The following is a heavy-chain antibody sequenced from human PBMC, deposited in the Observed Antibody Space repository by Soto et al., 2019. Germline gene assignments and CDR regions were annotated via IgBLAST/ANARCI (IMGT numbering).Heavy chain of an antibody. J-gene: IGHJ4*02. CDR1: FYRFNIYG. CDR2: ISGYNGNF. Sequence: ALVXGSFKSSFYRFNIYGVCCLLQAPGQGLEWMGWISGYNGNFIYAEKVEERVTMTTETSTSTAYLELRSLRFDDTAVYFCAREADLLTNKGGDYCGQGTLV. CDR3: AREADLLTNKGGDY. V-gene: IGHV1-18*04. D-gene: IGHD2-8*02.